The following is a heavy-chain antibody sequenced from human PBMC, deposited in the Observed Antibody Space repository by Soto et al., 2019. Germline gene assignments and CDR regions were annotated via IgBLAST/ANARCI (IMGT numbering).Heavy chain of an antibody. CDR2: INAGNGNT. CDR3: ASEAIAAAAVYGMDV. D-gene: IGHD6-13*01. Sequence: GASVKVSCKVSGYIFTSYVMHWVRQAPGQRLEWMGWINAGNGNTKYSQKFQGRVTITRDTSTSTAYMELSSLRSEDTAVYYCASEAIAAAAVYGMDVWGQGTTVTV. V-gene: IGHV1-3*01. CDR1: GYIFTSYV. J-gene: IGHJ6*02.